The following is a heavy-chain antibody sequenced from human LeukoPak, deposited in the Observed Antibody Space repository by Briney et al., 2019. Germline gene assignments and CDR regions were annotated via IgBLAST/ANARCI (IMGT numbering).Heavy chain of an antibody. V-gene: IGHV3-13*01. J-gene: IGHJ6*03. CDR2: IGTAGKT. Sequence: GGSLRLSCAASGFTFSSYDMHWVRQAIGKGLEWVSSIGTAGKTNYPGSVKGRFTISRENAKNYLYLQMNSLRAGDTAVYYCARGTPWYYYMDVWGKGTTVTVCS. CDR3: ARGTPWYYYMDV. CDR1: GFTFSSYD.